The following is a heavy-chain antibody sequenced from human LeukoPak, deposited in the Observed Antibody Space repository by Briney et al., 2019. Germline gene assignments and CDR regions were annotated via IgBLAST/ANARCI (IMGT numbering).Heavy chain of an antibody. D-gene: IGHD3-22*01. CDR3: ARWYHSSIACYYDY. CDR2: IYSDGTT. CDR1: GLTVSSNY. V-gene: IGHV3-53*01. Sequence: PGGSLRLSCAVSGLTVSSNYMSWVRQAPGKGLEWVSIIYSDGTTYYRDSVKGRFTISRDNSKNTLHLQMDSLRAEDTAVYHCARWYHSSIACYYDYWGQGTLVTVSS. J-gene: IGHJ4*02.